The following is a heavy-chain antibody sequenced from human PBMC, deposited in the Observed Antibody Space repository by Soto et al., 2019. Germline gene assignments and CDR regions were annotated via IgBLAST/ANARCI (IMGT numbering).Heavy chain of an antibody. CDR3: ARDYLEPARYCSSTSCYGGMDV. CDR1: GFTFSSYG. Sequence: GGSLRLSCAASGFTFSSYGMHWVRQAPGKGLEWVAVIWYDGSNKYYADSVKGRFTISRDNSKNTLYLQMNSLRAEDTAVYYCARDYLEPARYCSSTSCYGGMDVWGQGTTVTVSS. J-gene: IGHJ6*02. CDR2: IWYDGSNK. V-gene: IGHV3-33*01. D-gene: IGHD2-2*01.